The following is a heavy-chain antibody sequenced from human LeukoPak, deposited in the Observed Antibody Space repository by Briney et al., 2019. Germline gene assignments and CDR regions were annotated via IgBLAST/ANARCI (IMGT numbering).Heavy chain of an antibody. Sequence: PGGSLRLSCAASGFTFSSYSMNWVRQAPGKGLEWVLSISSSSYIYYADSVKGRFTISRDNAKNSLYLQMNSLRAEDTAVYYCASYCSGGSCYSADFDYWGQGTLVTVSS. V-gene: IGHV3-21*01. J-gene: IGHJ4*02. CDR1: GFTFSSYS. D-gene: IGHD2-15*01. CDR3: ASYCSGGSCYSADFDY. CDR2: ISSSSYI.